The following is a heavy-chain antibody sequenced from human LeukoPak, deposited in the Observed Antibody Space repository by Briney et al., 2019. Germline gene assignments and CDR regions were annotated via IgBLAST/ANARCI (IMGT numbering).Heavy chain of an antibody. CDR3: AKTRSGTYYGDSFDI. CDR1: GDSISRSDW. V-gene: IGHV4-28*05. Sequence: SDTLSLTCAVSGDSISRSDWWAWIRQPPGKGLEWLGNIYYSGRIYHNPSLQTRVIMSVDSSKNQFSLRLGSVTAMDTAVYYCAKTRSGTYYGDSFDIWGHGILVIVSS. CDR2: IYYSGRI. J-gene: IGHJ3*02. D-gene: IGHD1-26*01.